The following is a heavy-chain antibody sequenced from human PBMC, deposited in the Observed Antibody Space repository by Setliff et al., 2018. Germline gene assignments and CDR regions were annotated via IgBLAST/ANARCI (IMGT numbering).Heavy chain of an antibody. CDR3: ARAPGRNIRGDY. J-gene: IGHJ4*02. D-gene: IGHD3-10*01. CDR2: IYQSGTT. Sequence: PSETLSLTCTVSGGSIRSNNWWNWVRQPPGKGLEWIGDIYQSGTTNYNPSLKSRVTISADTSKNQFSLKLKSVTAADTAVYYCARAPGRNIRGDYWGQGALVTVSS. V-gene: IGHV4-4*02. CDR1: GGSIRSNNW.